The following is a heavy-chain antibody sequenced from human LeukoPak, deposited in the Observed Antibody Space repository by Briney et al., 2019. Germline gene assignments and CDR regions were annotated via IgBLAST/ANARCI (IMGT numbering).Heavy chain of an antibody. D-gene: IGHD7-27*01. J-gene: IGHJ4*02. Sequence: ASGKVCCKASGYTVTSYGISWVGGAAGQGGEWMGWITHYNGNTNYPPHLQRRATMTPATSTRTAYMQLRSLTSDATAVYYCARRGDSPFDYWGQGTLVTVSS. V-gene: IGHV1-18*01. CDR1: GYTVTSYG. CDR2: ITHYNGNT. CDR3: ARRGDSPFDY.